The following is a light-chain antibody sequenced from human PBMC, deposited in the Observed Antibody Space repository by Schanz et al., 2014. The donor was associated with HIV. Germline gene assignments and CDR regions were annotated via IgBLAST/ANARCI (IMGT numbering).Light chain of an antibody. J-gene: IGLJ3*02. CDR1: SSDIGAYNY. CDR3: SSYTSSSTWV. V-gene: IGLV2-14*01. Sequence: QSALTQPASVSGSPGQSITISCTGTSSDIGAYNYVSWYQQYPGKAPKLMIYDVNNWPSGVSNRFSGSKSGNTASLTISGLQAEDEADYYCSSYTSSSTWVFGGGTKLTVL. CDR2: DVN.